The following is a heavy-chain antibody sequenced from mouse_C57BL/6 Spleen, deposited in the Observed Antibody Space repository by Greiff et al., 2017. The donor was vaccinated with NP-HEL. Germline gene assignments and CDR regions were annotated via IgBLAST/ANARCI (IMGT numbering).Heavy chain of an antibody. J-gene: IGHJ4*01. CDR1: GFTFSDYG. CDR2: ISNLAYSI. V-gene: IGHV5-15*01. Sequence: EVKLVESGGGLVQPGGSLKLSCAASGFTFSDYGMAWVRQAPRKGPEWVAFISNLAYSIYYADTVTGRFTISRENAKNTLYLEMSSLRSEDTAMYYCARHVGNYYAMDYWGQGTSVTVSS. CDR3: ARHVGNYYAMDY. D-gene: IGHD2-1*01.